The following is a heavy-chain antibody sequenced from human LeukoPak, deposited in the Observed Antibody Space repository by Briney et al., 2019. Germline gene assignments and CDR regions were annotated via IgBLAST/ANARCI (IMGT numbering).Heavy chain of an antibody. CDR2: IWYDGSKK. V-gene: IGHV3-33*01. D-gene: IGHD2-2*01. CDR1: GYSFSSYG. Sequence: SGGSLRLSCAASGYSFSSYGMQWVRQAPGKGLEWVAVIWYDGSKKYYADSVKGRFTISRDNAKNSLYLQMNSLRAEDTAVYYCARVGSTSWDFDYWGQGTLVTVSS. J-gene: IGHJ4*02. CDR3: ARVGSTSWDFDY.